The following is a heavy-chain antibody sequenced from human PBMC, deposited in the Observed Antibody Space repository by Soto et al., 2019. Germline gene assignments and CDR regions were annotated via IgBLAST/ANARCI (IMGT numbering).Heavy chain of an antibody. CDR2: ISGSGGST. CDR3: AKVEMATILVGDAFDI. Sequence: LRLSCAASGFTFSSYAMSWVRQAPGKGLEWVSAISGSGGSTYYADSVKGRFTISRDNSKNTLYLQMNSLRAEDTAVYYCAKVEMATILVGDAFDIWGQGTMVTVSS. V-gene: IGHV3-23*01. J-gene: IGHJ3*02. D-gene: IGHD5-12*01. CDR1: GFTFSSYA.